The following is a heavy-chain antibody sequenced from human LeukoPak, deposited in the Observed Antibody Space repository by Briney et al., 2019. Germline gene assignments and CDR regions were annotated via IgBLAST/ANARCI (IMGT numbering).Heavy chain of an antibody. CDR1: GYTFSNYY. CDR3: ARYDVGWYYFDY. CDR2: INPDGGST. Sequence: RASVKVSCKASGYTFSNYYMHWVRQAPGQGLEWMGIINPDGGSTNYAQKFQGRVTMTRDMSTSTFYMELISLRSEDTAVYYCARYDVGWYYFDYWGQGTLVTVSS. D-gene: IGHD6-19*01. J-gene: IGHJ4*02. V-gene: IGHV1-46*01.